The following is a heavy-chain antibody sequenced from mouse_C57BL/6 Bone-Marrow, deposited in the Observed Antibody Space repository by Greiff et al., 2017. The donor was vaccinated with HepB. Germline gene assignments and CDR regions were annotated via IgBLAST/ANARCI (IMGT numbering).Heavy chain of an antibody. CDR3: ARGQLRLHFDY. Sequence: EVMLVESGGGLVKPGGSLKLSCAASGFTFSSYAMSWVRQTPEKRLEWVATISDGGSYTYYPDNVKGRFTISRDNAKNNLYLQLSHLKSEDTAMYYCARGQLRLHFDYWGQGTTLTVSS. CDR1: GFTFSSYA. J-gene: IGHJ2*01. CDR2: ISDGGSYT. V-gene: IGHV5-4*03. D-gene: IGHD3-2*02.